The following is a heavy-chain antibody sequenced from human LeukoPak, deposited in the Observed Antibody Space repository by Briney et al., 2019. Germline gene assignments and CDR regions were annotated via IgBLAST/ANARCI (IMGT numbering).Heavy chain of an antibody. Sequence: GGSLRLSCAASGFTFSSYAMSWVRQAPGKGLEWVSAISGSGGSTYYADSVKGRFTISRDSSKNTLYLQMNSLGAEDTAVYYCAKGPVVVITYYFDYWGQGTLVTVSS. CDR1: GFTFSSYA. J-gene: IGHJ4*02. V-gene: IGHV3-23*01. CDR3: AKGPVVVITYYFDY. D-gene: IGHD3-22*01. CDR2: ISGSGGST.